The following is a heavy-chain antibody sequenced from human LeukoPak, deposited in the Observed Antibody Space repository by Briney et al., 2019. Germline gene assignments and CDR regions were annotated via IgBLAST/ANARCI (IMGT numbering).Heavy chain of an antibody. CDR1: GFXFDIYS. D-gene: IGHD2-15*01. J-gene: IGHJ4*02. V-gene: IGHV3-48*02. Sequence: GGSLRLSCAASGFXFDIYSINWVRQAPGKGLEWVSYISSSSGTIYYADSVKGRFTISRDNAKNSLYLQMNSLRDEDTAVYYCARPLRGSGGLLHEYWGQGTLVTVSS. CDR3: ARPLRGSGGLLHEY. CDR2: ISSSSGTI.